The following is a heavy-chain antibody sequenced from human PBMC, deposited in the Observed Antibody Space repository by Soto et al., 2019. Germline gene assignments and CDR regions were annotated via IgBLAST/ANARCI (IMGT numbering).Heavy chain of an antibody. V-gene: IGHV3-64*01. CDR2: ITSNGGNT. D-gene: IGHD3-16*01. CDR1: GFTFSSYA. J-gene: IGHJ6*01. CDR3: ARRAPFGYGMEV. Sequence: EVQLVESGGGLVQPGGSLRLSCAASGFTFSSYAMHWVRQAPGKGLEYVSDITSNGGNTDYASSGKGRFTISRDNSKNTLSIQIGCPRPEDMAGYYGARRAPFGYGMEVWGQGTRVTVSS.